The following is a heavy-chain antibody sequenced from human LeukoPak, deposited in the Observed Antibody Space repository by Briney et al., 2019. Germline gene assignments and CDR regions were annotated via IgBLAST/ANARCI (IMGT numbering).Heavy chain of an antibody. Sequence: SETLSLTCTVSGGSISSYHWSWIRQPPGKGLEWIGSINYSGSTSYNPSLKSRVTISVDTSKNQFPLKLSSVTAADTAVYYCAKLGTAEFDSWGQGALVTVSS. CDR2: INYSGST. D-gene: IGHD1-1*01. V-gene: IGHV4-59*05. CDR3: AKLGTAEFDS. CDR1: GGSISSYH. J-gene: IGHJ4*02.